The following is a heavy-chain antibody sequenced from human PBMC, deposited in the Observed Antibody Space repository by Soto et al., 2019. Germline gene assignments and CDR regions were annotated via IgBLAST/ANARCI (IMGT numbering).Heavy chain of an antibody. CDR2: IYSDGST. J-gene: IGHJ6*03. V-gene: IGHV3-66*01. CDR1: GITVSNNY. CDR3: AASRLNYMDV. Sequence: EVQLVESGGGLVQLGGSLRLSCAASGITVSNNYMTWVRQAPGKGLEWVSVIYSDGSTYSADSVEGRFTISRDNSKNTLNLQMNSLRVEDTAVYYCAASRLNYMDVWGKGTTVTVS.